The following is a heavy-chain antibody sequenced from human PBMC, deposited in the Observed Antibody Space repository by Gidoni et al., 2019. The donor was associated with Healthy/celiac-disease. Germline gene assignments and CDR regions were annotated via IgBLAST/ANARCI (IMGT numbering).Heavy chain of an antibody. Sequence: QVQLVQSGAEVKKPGASVKVSCKASGYTFTSYGISWVRQAPGQGLVWMGWISAYNGNTNYAQKHQGRVTITTDTSTSTAYMELRSLRSDDTAVYYCATGYYYDSSGYYNNYYFDYWGQGTLVTVSS. CDR2: ISAYNGNT. CDR1: GYTFTSYG. J-gene: IGHJ4*02. V-gene: IGHV1-18*01. CDR3: ATGYYYDSSGYYNNYYFDY. D-gene: IGHD3-22*01.